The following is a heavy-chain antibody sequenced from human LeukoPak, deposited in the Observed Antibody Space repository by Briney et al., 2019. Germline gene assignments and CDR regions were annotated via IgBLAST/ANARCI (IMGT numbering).Heavy chain of an antibody. J-gene: IGHJ5*02. Sequence: GGSLRLSCAASGFTFSSYWMSWVRQAPGKGLEWVANIKQDGSEKYYVDSVKGRFTISRDNAKNSLYLQMNSLRAEDTAVYYCARDLGMTTVTNWFDPWGQGTLVTVSS. CDR2: IKQDGSEK. CDR3: ARDLGMTTVTNWFDP. CDR1: GFTFSSYW. D-gene: IGHD4-17*01. V-gene: IGHV3-7*01.